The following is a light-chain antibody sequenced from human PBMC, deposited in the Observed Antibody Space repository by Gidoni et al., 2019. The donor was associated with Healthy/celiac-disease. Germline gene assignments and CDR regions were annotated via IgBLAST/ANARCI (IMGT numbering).Light chain of an antibody. V-gene: IGLV3-19*01. J-gene: IGLJ1*01. CDR3: NSRDISGNHYV. Sequence: SSELTQDPAVSVALGQTFRITCQGDSLRSYYASWYQQKPGQAPVLVIYGKNNRPSGIPDRFSGSSSGNTASLTITGAQAEDEADYYCNSRDISGNHYVFGTGTKVTVL. CDR2: GKN. CDR1: SLRSYY.